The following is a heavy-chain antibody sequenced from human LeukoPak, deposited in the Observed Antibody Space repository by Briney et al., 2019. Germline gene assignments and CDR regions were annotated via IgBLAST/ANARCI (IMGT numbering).Heavy chain of an antibody. Sequence: GASVKVSCKASGYTFTSYAVNWVRQAPGQGLEWMGWINTNTGNPTYAQGFTGRFVFSLDTSVSTAYLQISSLKAEDTAVYYCAREGRSSSWPTAYVDVWGKGTTVTVSS. J-gene: IGHJ6*03. D-gene: IGHD6-13*01. CDR2: INTNTGNP. CDR1: GYTFTSYA. V-gene: IGHV7-4-1*02. CDR3: AREGRSSSWPTAYVDV.